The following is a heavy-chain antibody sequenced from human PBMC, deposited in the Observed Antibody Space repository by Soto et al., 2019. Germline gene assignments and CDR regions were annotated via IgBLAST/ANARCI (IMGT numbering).Heavy chain of an antibody. CDR3: ARGQRALITYGPFDP. D-gene: IGHD4-17*01. CDR2: TTDTGGDT. Sequence: GGSLRLSCVASGITFGSRAMSWVRQAPGEGLEWVSTTTDTGGDTKYADSVGGRFTISRDNSKNTLFLHMNSLRAADTAVYYCARGQRALITYGPFDPWGQGTLVTVSS. V-gene: IGHV3-23*01. J-gene: IGHJ5*02. CDR1: GITFGSRA.